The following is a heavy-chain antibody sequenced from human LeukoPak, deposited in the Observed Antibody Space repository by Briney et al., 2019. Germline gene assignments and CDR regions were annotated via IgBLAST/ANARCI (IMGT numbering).Heavy chain of an antibody. CDR2: ISWNSGSI. CDR1: GFTFDDYA. Sequence: GRSLRLSCAASGFTFDDYAMHWVRQAPGKGLEWVSGISWNSGSIGYADSVKGRFTISRDNAKNSLYLQMNSLRAEDTAVYYCVRGVAAADWGQGTLVTVSS. V-gene: IGHV3-9*01. D-gene: IGHD6-25*01. CDR3: VRGVAAAD. J-gene: IGHJ4*02.